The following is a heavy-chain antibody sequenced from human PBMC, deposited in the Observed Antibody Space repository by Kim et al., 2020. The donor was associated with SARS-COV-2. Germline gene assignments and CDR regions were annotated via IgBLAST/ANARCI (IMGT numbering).Heavy chain of an antibody. D-gene: IGHD3-10*01. Sequence: GGSLRLSCAASGFTFSSYSMNWVRQAPGKGLEWVSSISSSSSYIYYADSVKGRFTISRDNAKNSLYLQMNSLRAEDTAVYYCARDFGWGGSGSYSYGMDVWGQGTTVTVSS. CDR2: ISSSSSYI. CDR3: ARDFGWGGSGSYSYGMDV. J-gene: IGHJ6*02. CDR1: GFTFSSYS. V-gene: IGHV3-21*01.